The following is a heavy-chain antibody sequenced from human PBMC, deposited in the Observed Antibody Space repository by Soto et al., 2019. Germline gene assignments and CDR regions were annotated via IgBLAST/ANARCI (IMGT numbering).Heavy chain of an antibody. V-gene: IGHV1-2*04. Sequence: QVQLVQSGAEVRKPGASVTVSCRSSGDSFNDYYIHWVRQAPGQGFEWMGWINTNGGVKKFEQKFKGWVSMTRDTSIRTVYMQLSRLRSDDTAVYYCARESGGATATLDYYYFYMDVWGTGTTVTVSS. CDR3: ARESGGATATLDYYYFYMDV. J-gene: IGHJ6*03. CDR2: INTNGGVK. CDR1: GDSFNDYY. D-gene: IGHD5-12*01.